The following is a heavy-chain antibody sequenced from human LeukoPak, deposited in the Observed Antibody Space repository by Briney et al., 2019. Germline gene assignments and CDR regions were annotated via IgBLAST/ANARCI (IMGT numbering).Heavy chain of an antibody. CDR1: GFSFNSYA. D-gene: IGHD3-10*01. CDR3: AKAFYGSGSYYDY. CDR2: IGGSGGST. J-gene: IGHJ4*02. V-gene: IGHV3-23*01. Sequence: GGSLRLSCAASGFSFNSYAMSWVRQAPGKGLQWVSAIGGSGGSTYYADPVKGRFTISRDNSKNTLFLQMNYLRAEDTAVYYCAKAFYGSGSYYDYWGQGTLVAVSS.